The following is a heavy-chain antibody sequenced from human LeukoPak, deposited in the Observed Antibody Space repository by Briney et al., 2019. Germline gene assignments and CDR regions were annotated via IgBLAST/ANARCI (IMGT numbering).Heavy chain of an antibody. CDR1: GYTFTDYY. CDR3: ARASYYYDSSGYPGYYFDY. Sequence: ASVKVSCKSSGYTFTDYYMHWVRQAPGQGLEWMGWINPNSGGTNYAQKFQGRVTMTRDTSISTAYMELSRLRSGDTAVYYCARASYYYDSSGYPGYYFDYWGQGTLVTVSS. J-gene: IGHJ4*02. D-gene: IGHD3-22*01. V-gene: IGHV1-2*02. CDR2: INPNSGGT.